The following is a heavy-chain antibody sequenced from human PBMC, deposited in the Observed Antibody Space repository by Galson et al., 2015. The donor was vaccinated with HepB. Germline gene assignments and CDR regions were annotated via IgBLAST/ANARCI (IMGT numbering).Heavy chain of an antibody. V-gene: IGHV1-69*13. CDR1: GGTFSSYA. CDR2: IIPIFGTA. CDR3: ARVSPGIAAAGTRGGFDP. Sequence: SVKVSCKASGGTFSSYAISWVRQAPGQGLEWMGGIIPIFGTANYAQKFQGRVTITADESTSTAYMELSNLRSEDTAVYYCARVSPGIAAAGTRGGFDPWGQGTLVTVSS. J-gene: IGHJ5*02. D-gene: IGHD6-13*01.